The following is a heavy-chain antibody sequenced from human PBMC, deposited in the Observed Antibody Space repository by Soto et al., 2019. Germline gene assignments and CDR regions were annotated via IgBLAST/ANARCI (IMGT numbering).Heavy chain of an antibody. CDR1: GYTFTSYY. Sequence: ASVKVSCKASGYTFTSYYMQWVRQAPGQGLEWMGWISAHNGNTNYEQKFQGRVTMTTDTSTSTAYMELRSLRSDDTAVYYCVRIGIFGVVIRPYYMDVWGKGTTVTVSS. D-gene: IGHD3-3*01. J-gene: IGHJ6*03. V-gene: IGHV1-18*01. CDR3: VRIGIFGVVIRPYYMDV. CDR2: ISAHNGNT.